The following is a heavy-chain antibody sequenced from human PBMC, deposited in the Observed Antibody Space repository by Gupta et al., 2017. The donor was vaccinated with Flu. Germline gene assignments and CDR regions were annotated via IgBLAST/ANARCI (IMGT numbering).Heavy chain of an antibody. J-gene: IGHJ4*02. Sequence: QLLESGGGLVQPGGSLRPSCAASGFTFSSYAMSWVRQAPGKGLEWVSTISGSGGSTYYADSVKGRFTISRDNSKNTLFLQMNSLRAEDTAVYYCAKDALVGYYYDSSGLDYWGQGTLVTVSS. V-gene: IGHV3-23*01. CDR1: GFTFSSYA. CDR2: ISGSGGST. D-gene: IGHD3-22*01. CDR3: AKDALVGYYYDSSGLDY.